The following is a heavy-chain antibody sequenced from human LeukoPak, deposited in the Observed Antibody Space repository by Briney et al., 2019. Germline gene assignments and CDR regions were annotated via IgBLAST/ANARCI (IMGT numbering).Heavy chain of an antibody. CDR1: GFTFSSYA. V-gene: IGHV3-23*01. CDR3: ARRAGSYSHSYDY. Sequence: GGSLRLSCAASGFTFSSYAMSWVRQAPGKGLEWVSGFSSSDGSTYYADSVRGRFIISRDNSKNTLYLQMNSLRAEDTAVYYCARRAGSYSHSYDYWGQGTLVTVSS. CDR2: FSSSDGST. J-gene: IGHJ4*02. D-gene: IGHD2-15*01.